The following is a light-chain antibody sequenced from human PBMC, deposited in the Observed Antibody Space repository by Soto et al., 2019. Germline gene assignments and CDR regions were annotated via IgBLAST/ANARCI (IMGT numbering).Light chain of an antibody. CDR3: LQDYNYPRT. CDR1: QGIRND. CDR2: GAS. V-gene: IGKV1-6*01. Sequence: AIQMTQSPSFLSASVGDRVTITCRASQGIRNDLGWFQQQPGKAPKLLIYGASRLQSGVPSRFSGSGSGTDFTLTISSLQPEDFATYYCLQDYNYPRTFGQGTKLEIK. J-gene: IGKJ2*01.